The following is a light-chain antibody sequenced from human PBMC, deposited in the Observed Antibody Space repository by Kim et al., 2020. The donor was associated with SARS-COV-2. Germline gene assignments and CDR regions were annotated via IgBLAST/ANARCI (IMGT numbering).Light chain of an antibody. Sequence: PGQTARSTCSGDALPKQYAYWYQQKPGQAPVMVIYKDTERASGIPERFSGSTSGTTVTLTISGVQAEDEADYYCQSADSSGTYEVFGGGTQLTVL. J-gene: IGLJ3*02. V-gene: IGLV3-25*03. CDR2: KDT. CDR1: ALPKQY. CDR3: QSADSSGTYEV.